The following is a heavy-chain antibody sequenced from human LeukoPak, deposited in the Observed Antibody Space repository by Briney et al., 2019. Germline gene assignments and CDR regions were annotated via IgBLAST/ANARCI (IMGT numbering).Heavy chain of an antibody. V-gene: IGHV4-59*08. CDR1: GCSSSSYY. Sequence: PSETLSLTCTGYGCSSSSYYWSWIRQRPGKGLEWIGYIYYSGSTNYNPSLNSRVTISVDTSKTQFTLKLSSVTAADTTVYYCARQTMNIAARPGWFDPWGQGTLVIVSS. D-gene: IGHD6-6*01. CDR3: ARQTMNIAARPGWFDP. CDR2: IYYSGST. J-gene: IGHJ5*02.